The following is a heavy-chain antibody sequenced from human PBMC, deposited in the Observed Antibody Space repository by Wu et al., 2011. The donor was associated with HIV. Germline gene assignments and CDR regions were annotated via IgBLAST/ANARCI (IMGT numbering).Heavy chain of an antibody. CDR1: GGTLSNYA. V-gene: IGHV1-69*05. J-gene: IGHJ6*02. CDR2: IIPTFGTT. D-gene: IGHD2-15*01. Sequence: QVQLVQSGAEVKKPGSSVKVSCKSSGGTLSNYAITWVRQAPGQGLEWLGGIIPTFGTTNYAQKFQGRVTITTDESTSIAYMELSSLRSEDTAVYYCAICIGFYYYYGMDVWGQGTTVTVSS. CDR3: AICIGFYYYYGMDV.